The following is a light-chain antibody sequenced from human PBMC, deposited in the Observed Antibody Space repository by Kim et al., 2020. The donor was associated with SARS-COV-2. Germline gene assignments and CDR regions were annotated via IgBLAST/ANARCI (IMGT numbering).Light chain of an antibody. J-gene: IGKJ1*01. Sequence: EIVLTQSPGTLSLSPGERATLSCRASQSVYSNYLAWYLQKPCQAPRLLIYGASSRATGIPDRFSGSGSGTDFTLTINRLQPDDFAVYYCQQYGSSWTFGQGTKVDIK. V-gene: IGKV3-20*01. CDR3: QQYGSSWT. CDR2: GAS. CDR1: QSVYSNY.